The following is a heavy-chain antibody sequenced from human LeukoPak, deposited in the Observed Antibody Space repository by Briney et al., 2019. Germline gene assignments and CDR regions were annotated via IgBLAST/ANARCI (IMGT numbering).Heavy chain of an antibody. D-gene: IGHD3-22*01. Sequence: GGSLRLSCAASGFTFSTYSMNWVRQAPGKGLEWVSYISSSSSTIYYADSVKGRFTISRDNAKNSLYLQMNSLRAEDTAVYYCGRGHGGYYSDSSGPVDYWGQGTLVTVSS. CDR3: GRGHGGYYSDSSGPVDY. CDR2: ISSSSSTI. V-gene: IGHV3-48*01. J-gene: IGHJ4*02. CDR1: GFTFSTYS.